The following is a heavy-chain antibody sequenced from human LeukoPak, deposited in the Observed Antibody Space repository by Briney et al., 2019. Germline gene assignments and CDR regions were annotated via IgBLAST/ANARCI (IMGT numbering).Heavy chain of an antibody. CDR1: GFIFSNYN. Sequence: GGSLRHSCAASGFIFSNYNMNWVGQTPGKGLQWLSYISSSSGTIYYADSVKGRFTISGDNAKNSLYLQMNSLRAEDTAVYYCARALGYSYGYAVDYWGQGTLVTVSS. CDR3: ARALGYSYGYAVDY. J-gene: IGHJ4*02. CDR2: ISSSSGTI. D-gene: IGHD5-18*01. V-gene: IGHV3-48*01.